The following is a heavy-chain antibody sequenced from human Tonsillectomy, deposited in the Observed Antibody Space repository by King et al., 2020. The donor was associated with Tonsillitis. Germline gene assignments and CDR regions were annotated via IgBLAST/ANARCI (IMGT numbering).Heavy chain of an antibody. CDR2: INPSGGST. CDR3: ARVPIGASLRYFDWLLAYLDY. CDR1: GYTFTSYY. J-gene: IGHJ4*02. Sequence: VQLVQSGAEVKKPGASVKVSCKASGYTFTSYYMHWVRQAPGQGLEWMGIINPSGGSTSYAQKFQGRVTMTRDTSTSTVYMELSSLRSEDTAVYYCARVPIGASLRYFDWLLAYLDYWGQGTLVTVSS. D-gene: IGHD3-9*01. V-gene: IGHV1-46*03.